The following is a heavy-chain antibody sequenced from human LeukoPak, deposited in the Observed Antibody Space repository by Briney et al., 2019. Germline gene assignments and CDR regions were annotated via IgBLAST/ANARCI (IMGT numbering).Heavy chain of an antibody. Sequence: SETLSLTCTVSGGSISSDYWSWIRQPAGKGLEWIGRIYTSGSTNYNPSLKSRVTMSVDTSKNQFSLKLSSVTAADTAVYYCAREVARRYYYYYMDVWGKGTTVTVSS. CDR2: IYTSGST. V-gene: IGHV4-4*07. CDR1: GGSISSDY. J-gene: IGHJ6*03. CDR3: AREVARRYYYYYMDV. D-gene: IGHD2-15*01.